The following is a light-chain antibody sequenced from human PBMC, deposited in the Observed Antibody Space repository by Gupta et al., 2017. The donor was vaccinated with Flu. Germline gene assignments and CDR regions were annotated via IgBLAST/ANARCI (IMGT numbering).Light chain of an antibody. CDR1: NSNIGGYF. V-gene: IGLV1-51*01. CDR2: DNH. J-gene: IGLJ2*01. Sequence: QTVFTQPPSESAAPVSKVTISCSGSNSNIGGYFVSWYQQFPGMAPKLLIYDNHKRHSGIPDRFAGSKSGTSATLDITGLQNGDEADYFCGTWDNSLSAGVFGGGTKLTVL. CDR3: GTWDNSLSAGV.